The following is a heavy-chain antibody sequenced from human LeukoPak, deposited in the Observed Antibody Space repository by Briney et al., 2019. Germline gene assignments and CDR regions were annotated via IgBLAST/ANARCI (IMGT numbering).Heavy chain of an antibody. Sequence: SETLSLTCTVSGYSISSGNYWGWIRQPPGKGLEWIGRIYTSGSTNYNPSLKSRVTISVDTSKNQFSLKLSSVTAADTAVYYCAIYDFWSGYYIWGQGTLVTVSS. CDR2: IYTSGST. CDR1: GYSISSGNY. D-gene: IGHD3-3*01. J-gene: IGHJ4*02. CDR3: AIYDFWSGYYI. V-gene: IGHV4-38-2*02.